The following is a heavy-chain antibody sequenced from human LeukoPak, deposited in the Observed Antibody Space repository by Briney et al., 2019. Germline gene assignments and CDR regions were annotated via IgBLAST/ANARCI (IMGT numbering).Heavy chain of an antibody. V-gene: IGHV3-30*04. CDR1: GFTFSSYA. Sequence: QPGRSLRLSCAASGFTFSSYAMHWVRQAPGKGLEWVAVISYDGSNKYYADSVKGRFTIPRDNSKNTLYLQMNSLRAEDTAVYYCASEVVPAATYYYYGMDVWGQGTTVTVSS. J-gene: IGHJ6*02. CDR2: ISYDGSNK. CDR3: ASEVVPAATYYYYGMDV. D-gene: IGHD2-2*01.